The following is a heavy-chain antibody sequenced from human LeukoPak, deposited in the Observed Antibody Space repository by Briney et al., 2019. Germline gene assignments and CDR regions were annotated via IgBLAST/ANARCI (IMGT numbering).Heavy chain of an antibody. CDR1: GGSISSGSYY. J-gene: IGHJ4*02. CDR2: IYTSGST. Sequence: SETLSLTCTVSGGSISSGSYYWSWIRQPAGKGLEWIGRIYTSGSTNYYPSLKSRVTISVDTSKNQFSLKLSSVTAADTAVYYCARAPRWYYFDYWGQGTLVTVSS. V-gene: IGHV4-61*02. CDR3: ARAPRWYYFDY. D-gene: IGHD2-15*01.